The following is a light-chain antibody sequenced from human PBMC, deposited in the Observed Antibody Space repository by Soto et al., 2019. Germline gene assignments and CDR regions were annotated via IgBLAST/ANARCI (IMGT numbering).Light chain of an antibody. CDR2: DAS. CDR3: QQFNSYPLT. CDR1: QSVDSY. Sequence: EIVLTQSPATLSLSPGERATLSCRASQSVDSYMAWYQQKPGQAPRLLIYDASRRATGVPARFTGSGSGTDFTLTISSLEPEDFATYYCQQFNSYPLTFGGGTKVEIK. V-gene: IGKV3-11*01. J-gene: IGKJ4*01.